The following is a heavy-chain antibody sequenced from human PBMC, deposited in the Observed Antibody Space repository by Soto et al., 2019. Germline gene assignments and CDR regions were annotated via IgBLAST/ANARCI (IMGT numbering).Heavy chain of an antibody. V-gene: IGHV3-66*01. CDR1: GFTVSSNY. J-gene: IGHJ4*02. CDR2: IYSGDST. Sequence: GGSLRLSCAASGFTVSSNYMSWVRQAPGKGLEWVSVIYSGDSTYYADSVKGRFTISRDKSKNTLYLQMNSLRAEDTAVYYCAREPSEDAGFDYWGQGTLVTVSS. D-gene: IGHD2-2*01. CDR3: AREPSEDAGFDY.